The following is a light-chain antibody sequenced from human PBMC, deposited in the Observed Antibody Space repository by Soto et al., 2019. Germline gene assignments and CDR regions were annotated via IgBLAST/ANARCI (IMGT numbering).Light chain of an antibody. Sequence: VLTQPPSVSGAPGQRVTISCTGSRSNIGADYDVHWYQQRPGTAPKLLIFGNINRPSGVPDRFSGSKSGTSASLAITGLQAEDEGDYYCQSYDSTLSASYVFGTGTKVTVL. CDR1: RSNIGADYD. J-gene: IGLJ1*01. V-gene: IGLV1-40*01. CDR2: GNI. CDR3: QSYDSTLSASYV.